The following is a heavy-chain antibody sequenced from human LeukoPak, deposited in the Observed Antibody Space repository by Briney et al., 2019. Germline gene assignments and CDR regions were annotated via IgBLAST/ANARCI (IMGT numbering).Heavy chain of an antibody. CDR2: IYYSGST. Sequence: SETLSLTCTVSGGSISSYYWSWIRQPPGKGLEWIGYIYYSGSTNYNPSLKSRVTISVDTSKNQFSLKLSSVTAADTAVYYCARDPGTNWFDPWGQGTQVTVSS. J-gene: IGHJ5*02. D-gene: IGHD1-1*01. V-gene: IGHV4-59*01. CDR3: ARDPGTNWFDP. CDR1: GGSISSYY.